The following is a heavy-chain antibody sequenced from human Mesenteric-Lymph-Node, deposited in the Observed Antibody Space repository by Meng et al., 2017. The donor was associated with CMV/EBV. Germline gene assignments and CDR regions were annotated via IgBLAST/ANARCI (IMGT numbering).Heavy chain of an antibody. Sequence: CTVSGGSISGSDYYWSWIRQLPGKGLEWIGYIYYSGTTYYNPSLESRLTISVDTSKNQFTLKLNSVSAADTAVYYCVRDSSGYSNFDCWGQGTLVTVSS. CDR2: IYYSGTT. V-gene: IGHV4-31*03. CDR3: VRDSSGYSNFDC. D-gene: IGHD3-22*01. CDR1: GGSISGSDYY. J-gene: IGHJ4*02.